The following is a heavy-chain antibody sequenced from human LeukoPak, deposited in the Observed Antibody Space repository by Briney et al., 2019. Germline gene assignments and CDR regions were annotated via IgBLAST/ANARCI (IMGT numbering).Heavy chain of an antibody. D-gene: IGHD1-26*01. CDR3: ASKRGKYSSFGD. V-gene: IGHV4-31*03. CDR2: IYYSGST. CDR1: GGSISSGGYY. Sequence: SETLSLTCTVSGGSISSGGYYWSWIRQHPGKDLESIGYIYYSGSTYYNPSLKSRVTISVDTSKNQFSLKLSSVTAADTAVYYCASKRGKYSSFGDWGQGTLVTVSS. J-gene: IGHJ4*02.